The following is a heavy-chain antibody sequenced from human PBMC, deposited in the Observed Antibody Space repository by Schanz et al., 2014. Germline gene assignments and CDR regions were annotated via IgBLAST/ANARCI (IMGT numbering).Heavy chain of an antibody. CDR1: GFPFSSYR. J-gene: IGHJ4*02. Sequence: QVQLVESGGGVVQPGGSLSLSCVASGFPFSSYRMHWVRQAPGKGLEWVALIRYDGITKYYLDSVKGRFTISRDESKNTLYLQMNSLRAEDTAVYYCAREDGTSNTRCFDYWGQGALVTVSS. CDR3: AREDGTSNTRCFDY. CDR2: IRYDGITK. V-gene: IGHV3-30*02. D-gene: IGHD2-2*01.